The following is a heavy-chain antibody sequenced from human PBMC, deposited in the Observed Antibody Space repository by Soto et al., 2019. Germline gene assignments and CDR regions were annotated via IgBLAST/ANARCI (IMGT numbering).Heavy chain of an antibody. D-gene: IGHD3-10*01. CDR1: GGSISSGDYY. CDR2: IYYSGST. J-gene: IGHJ6*02. V-gene: IGHV4-30-4*01. CDR3: DRDSGRRNYYYGIDV. Sequence: QVQLQESGPGLVKPSQTLSLTCTVSGGSISSGDYYWSWIRQPPGKGLEWIGYIYYSGSTYYNPFLKRTFTISVDTPKSLCALKLSSVTAADTAVYYCDRDSGRRNYYYGIDVCGQGTTVTVSS.